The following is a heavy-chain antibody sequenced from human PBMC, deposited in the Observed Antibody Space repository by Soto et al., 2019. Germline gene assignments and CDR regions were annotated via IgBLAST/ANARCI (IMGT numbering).Heavy chain of an antibody. CDR3: AKGRSYYYYYGVDV. V-gene: IGHV3-23*01. CDR2: ISDSAGST. J-gene: IGHJ6*02. CDR1: GFTFTNYA. Sequence: PGGSLRLSCAASGFTFTNYAMSWVRQAPGKGLEWVSAISDSAGSTYYADSVKGRFTISRDNSKNTLYLQMNSLRAEDTALYYCAKGRSYYYYYGVDVWGQGTTVTVSS.